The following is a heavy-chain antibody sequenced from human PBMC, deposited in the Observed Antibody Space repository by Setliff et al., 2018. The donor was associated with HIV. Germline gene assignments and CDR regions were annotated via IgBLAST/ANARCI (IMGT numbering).Heavy chain of an antibody. D-gene: IGHD3-22*01. CDR1: GYTFTDYY. Sequence: PGESLKISCKGSGYTFTDYYIGWVRQMPGKGLEWMGIIFPDDSDTTYSSSFQGQVTISADKSINTAYLQWSSLKASDTAMYYCARLGDSFDSSGYYYSAECFQHWGQGTLVTVSS. CDR3: ARLGDSFDSSGYYYSAECFQH. J-gene: IGHJ1*01. CDR2: IFPDDSDT. V-gene: IGHV5-51*01.